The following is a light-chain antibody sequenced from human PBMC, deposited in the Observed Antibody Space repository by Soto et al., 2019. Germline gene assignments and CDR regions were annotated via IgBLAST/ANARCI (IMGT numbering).Light chain of an antibody. J-gene: IGLJ2*01. CDR1: SSNVGSYNL. CDR3: CSYAGSDTII. V-gene: IGLV2-23*02. Sequence: QSALTQPASVSGSPGQSITISCTGTSSNVGSYNLVSWYQQHPGEAPKLMIYEATKRPSGVSNRFSGSKSGNTASLTISGLQAEDEADYCCCSYAGSDTIIFGGGTNLTVL. CDR2: EAT.